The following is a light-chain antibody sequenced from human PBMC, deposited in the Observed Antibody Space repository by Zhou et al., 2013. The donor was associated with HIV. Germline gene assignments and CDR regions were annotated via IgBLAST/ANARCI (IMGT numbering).Light chain of an antibody. V-gene: IGKV3-15*01. Sequence: EIVMTQSPVTLSVSPGERATLSCRASQSISSSLAWYQQKPGQAPRLLIYGASTRATGIPGRFSGGGSETEFTLTISSLQPEDVAVYYCQQYNRWPPLTFGGGTQVEIK. CDR1: QSISSS. CDR3: QQYNRWPPLT. CDR2: GAS. J-gene: IGKJ4*01.